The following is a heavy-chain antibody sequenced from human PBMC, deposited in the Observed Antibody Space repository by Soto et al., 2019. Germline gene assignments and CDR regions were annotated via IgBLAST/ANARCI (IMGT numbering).Heavy chain of an antibody. CDR3: ARDKTDYGDYVLTYYYYGMDV. CDR1: GFTFSSYG. CDR2: IWYDGSNK. Sequence: SLRLSCAASGFTFSSYGMHWVRQAPGKGLEWVAVIWYDGSNKYYADSVKGRFTISRDNSKNTLYLQMNSLRAEDTAVYYCARDKTDYGDYVLTYYYYGMDVWGQGTTVTVSS. V-gene: IGHV3-33*01. J-gene: IGHJ6*02. D-gene: IGHD4-17*01.